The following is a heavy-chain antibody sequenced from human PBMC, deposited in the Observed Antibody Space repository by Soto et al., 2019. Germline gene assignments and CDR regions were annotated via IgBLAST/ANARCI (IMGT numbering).Heavy chain of an antibody. V-gene: IGHV1-3*01. Sequence: ASVKVSCKASGYTFTSYAMHWVRQAPGQRLEWMGWINAGNGNTKYSQKFQGRVTITRDTSASTAYMELSSLGSEDTAVYYCASGAVAGPRQSKAIDYWGQGXLVTVSS. CDR1: GYTFTSYA. J-gene: IGHJ4*02. CDR2: INAGNGNT. CDR3: ASGAVAGPRQSKAIDY. D-gene: IGHD6-19*01.